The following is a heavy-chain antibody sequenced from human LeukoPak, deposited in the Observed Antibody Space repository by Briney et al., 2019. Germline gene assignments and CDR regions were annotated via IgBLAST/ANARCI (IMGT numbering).Heavy chain of an antibody. V-gene: IGHV3-30-3*01. J-gene: IGHJ4*02. CDR1: GFTFSSYA. D-gene: IGHD1-1*01. Sequence: GRSLRLSCAASGFTFSSYAMHWVRQAPGKGLEWVAVISYDGSNKYYADSVKGRFTISRDNSKNTLYLQMNSLRAEDTAVYYCARDRWKFDYWGQGTPVTVSS. CDR3: ARDRWKFDY. CDR2: ISYDGSNK.